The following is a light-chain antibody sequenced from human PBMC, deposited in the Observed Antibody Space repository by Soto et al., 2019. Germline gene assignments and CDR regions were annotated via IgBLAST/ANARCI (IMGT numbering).Light chain of an antibody. CDR2: EVN. Sequence: QSALTQPPSASGSPGQSVTISCTGTSSDVGAYNYVSWYQQHPGKAPNLMIYEVNKRPSGVPDRFSGSKSGNTASLTVSGLQAEDEADYYCCSYAGSKNFGVFGTGTKLTVL. CDR1: SSDVGAYNY. CDR3: CSYAGSKNFGV. V-gene: IGLV2-8*01. J-gene: IGLJ1*01.